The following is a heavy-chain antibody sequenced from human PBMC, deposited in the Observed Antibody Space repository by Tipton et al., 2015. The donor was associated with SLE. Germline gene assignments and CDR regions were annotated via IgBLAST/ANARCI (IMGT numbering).Heavy chain of an antibody. Sequence: TLSLTCTVSGGSIGRRSHYWGWIRQIPGKGLEWIGSIYYSGRTYYNPSLKSRVTVSVDTSKNQFSLNLKSVTAADTAVYYCARQGAAVTMSGWFDPWGQGTLVTVSS. CDR3: ARQGAAVTMSGWFDP. V-gene: IGHV4-39*01. D-gene: IGHD4-17*01. J-gene: IGHJ5*02. CDR1: GGSIGRRSHY. CDR2: IYYSGRT.